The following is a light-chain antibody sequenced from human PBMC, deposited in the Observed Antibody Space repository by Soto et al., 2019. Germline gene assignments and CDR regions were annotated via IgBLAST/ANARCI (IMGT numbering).Light chain of an antibody. J-gene: IGKJ1*01. Sequence: IVLTQSPGALSLSPGERATLSCRASQSVSNNYLAWYQQKPGQAPRLLIYDASNRATGIPARFSGSGSGTEFTLTISSLQSEDFAVYYCQQSNNWPWTFGQGTKVDIK. CDR2: DAS. V-gene: IGKV3D-15*01. CDR1: QSVSNN. CDR3: QQSNNWPWT.